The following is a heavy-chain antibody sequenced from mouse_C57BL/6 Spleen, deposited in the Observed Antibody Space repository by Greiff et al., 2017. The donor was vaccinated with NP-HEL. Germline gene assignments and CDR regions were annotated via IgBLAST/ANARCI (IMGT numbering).Heavy chain of an antibody. CDR1: GFSLTSYA. CDR3: ARGGITTTLEGFDY. D-gene: IGHD1-1*01. CDR2: IWTGGGT. Sequence: VKLVESGPGLVAPSQSLSITCTVSGFSLTSYAISWVRQPPGKGLEWLGVIWTGGGTNYNSALKSRLSISKDNSKSQVFLKMNSLQTDDTARYYCARGGITTTLEGFDYWGQGTTLTVSS. V-gene: IGHV2-9-1*01. J-gene: IGHJ2*01.